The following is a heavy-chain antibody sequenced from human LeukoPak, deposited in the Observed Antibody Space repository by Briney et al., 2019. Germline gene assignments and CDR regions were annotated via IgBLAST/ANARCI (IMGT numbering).Heavy chain of an antibody. D-gene: IGHD2-2*02. CDR2: ISYDGSDK. J-gene: IGHJ3*02. CDR3: ARDRRGYCSSTSCYNDAFDI. Sequence: PGGSLRLSCAASGFTFSRYAMHWVRQAPGKGLECVAIISYDGSDKYYADSVKGRFTISRDDSKNTLYLQMKSLRAEDTAVYYCARDRRGYCSSTSCYNDAFDIWGQGTMVTVSS. V-gene: IGHV3-30*07. CDR1: GFTFSRYA.